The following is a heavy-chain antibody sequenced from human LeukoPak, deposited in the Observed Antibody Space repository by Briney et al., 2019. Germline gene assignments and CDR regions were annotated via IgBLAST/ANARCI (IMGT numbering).Heavy chain of an antibody. Sequence: SGTLSLTCAVYGGSFSGYYWSWIRQPPGKGLEWIGEINHSGSTNYNPSLKSRVTISVDTSKNQFSLKLSSVTAADTAVYYCARKGVATKRPFVYWGQGTLVTVSS. J-gene: IGHJ4*02. CDR3: ARKGVATKRPFVY. CDR2: INHSGST. CDR1: GGSFSGYY. D-gene: IGHD5-12*01. V-gene: IGHV4-34*01.